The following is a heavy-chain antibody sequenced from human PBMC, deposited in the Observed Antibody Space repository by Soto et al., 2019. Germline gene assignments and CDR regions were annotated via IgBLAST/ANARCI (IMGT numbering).Heavy chain of an antibody. J-gene: IGHJ4*02. CDR1: GYTFTSYG. V-gene: IGHV1-18*01. CDR3: ARDLAAGNCDY. Sequence: QVQLVQSGAEVKKPGASVKVSCKASGYTFTSYGISWVRQAPGQGLEWMGWISAYNGNTNYAQKLQGRXTXTXXTSTSTANMELRSMRSDDTAVYYCARDLAAGNCDYWGQGTLVTVSS. CDR2: ISAYNGNT. D-gene: IGHD6-13*01.